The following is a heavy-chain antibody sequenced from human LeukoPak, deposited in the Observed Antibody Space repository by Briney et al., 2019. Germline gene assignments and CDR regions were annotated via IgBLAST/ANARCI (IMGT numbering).Heavy chain of an antibody. D-gene: IGHD2-2*01. V-gene: IGHV3-30-3*01. CDR1: GFTFSSYA. CDR3: ARDPKRPYCSSTSCPYYYYGMDV. CDR2: ISYDGSNK. J-gene: IGHJ6*02. Sequence: GGSLRLSCAASGFTFSSYAMPWVRQAPGKGLEWVAVISYDGSNKYYADSVKGRFTISRDNSKNTLYLQMNSLRAEDTAVYYCARDPKRPYCSSTSCPYYYYGMDVWGQGTTVTVSS.